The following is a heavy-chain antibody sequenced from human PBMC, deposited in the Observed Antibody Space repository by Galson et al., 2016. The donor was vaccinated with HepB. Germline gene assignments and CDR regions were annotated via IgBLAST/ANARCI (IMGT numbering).Heavy chain of an antibody. J-gene: IGHJ6*02. D-gene: IGHD6-13*01. CDR2: ISSSSSYT. CDR3: ARDQTAAAVTLYYGMDV. V-gene: IGHV3-11*06. CDR1: GFTFSDYY. Sequence: SLRLSCAASGFTFSDYYMSWIRQAPGKGLEWVSYISSSSSYTNYADSVKGRFTISRDNAKNSLYLQMNSLRAEDTAVYYCARDQTAAAVTLYYGMDVWGQGTTVTVSS.